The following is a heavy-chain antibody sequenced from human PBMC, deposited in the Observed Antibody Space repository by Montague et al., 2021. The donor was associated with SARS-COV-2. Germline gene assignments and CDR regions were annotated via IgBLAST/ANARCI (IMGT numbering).Heavy chain of an antibody. CDR3: ARDHYDILTGYYY. D-gene: IGHD3-9*01. Sequence: SLRLSCAASGFTFSSYRMNWVRQAPGKGLEWVSSISSSSSYIYYADSVKGRFTIPRDNAKNSLYLQMNSLRAEDTAVYYCARDHYDILTGYYYWGQGTLVTVSS. J-gene: IGHJ4*02. CDR1: GFTFSSYR. V-gene: IGHV3-21*01. CDR2: ISSSSSYI.